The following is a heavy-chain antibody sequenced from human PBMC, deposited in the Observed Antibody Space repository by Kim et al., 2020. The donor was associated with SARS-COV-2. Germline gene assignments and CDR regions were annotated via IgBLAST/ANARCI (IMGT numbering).Heavy chain of an antibody. J-gene: IGHJ4*02. Sequence: GGSLRLSCAASGFTFSSYGMHWVRQAPGKGLEGGAVISYDGSNKYYADSVKGRFTISRDNSKNTLYLQMNSLRAEDTAVYYCAKDSPFLRLGELSDWGQGALVTVSS. CDR2: ISYDGSNK. V-gene: IGHV3-30*18. CDR3: AKDSPFLRLGELSD. D-gene: IGHD3-16*02. CDR1: GFTFSSYG.